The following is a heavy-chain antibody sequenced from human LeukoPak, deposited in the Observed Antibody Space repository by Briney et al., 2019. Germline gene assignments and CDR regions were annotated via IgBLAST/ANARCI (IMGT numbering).Heavy chain of an antibody. CDR3: ARAGSSGWYRNAFDI. J-gene: IGHJ3*02. CDR2: IHYRGTT. D-gene: IGHD6-19*01. CDR1: GDSIRSYY. Sequence: KPSETLSLTCTVSGDSIRSYYWSWIRQPPGKGLEWIGYIHYRGTTYYNPSLKSRVTISIDTSENHFSLNVSSVTAADTAVYYCARAGSSGWYRNAFDIWGQGTLVTGSS. V-gene: IGHV4-59*12.